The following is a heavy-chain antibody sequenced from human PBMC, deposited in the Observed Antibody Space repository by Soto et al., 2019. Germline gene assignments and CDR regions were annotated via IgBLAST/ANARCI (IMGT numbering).Heavy chain of an antibody. J-gene: IGHJ4*02. V-gene: IGHV1-18*01. CDR2: ISTYNGNT. D-gene: IGHD3-10*01. CDR1: GYIFITYG. CDR3: ARDLDGSGSYYTDY. Sequence: ASVKVSCKASGYIFITYGISWVRQAPGQGLEWMGRISTYNGNTNYAQNLQGRVTMTTDTSTSTAYVELRSLRSDDTAVYYCARDLDGSGSYYTDYWGPGTLVTVPQ.